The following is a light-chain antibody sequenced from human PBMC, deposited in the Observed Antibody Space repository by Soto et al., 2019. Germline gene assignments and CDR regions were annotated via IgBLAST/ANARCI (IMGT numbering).Light chain of an antibody. V-gene: IGKV3-20*01. Sequence: IVLTQSPGTLSLSPGERATLSCRASQSVSRTYLAWYQQKPVQAPRLLIYDASTRATGIPDRFSGSGSGTEFILTISGLEPEDFAVYYCQQYGNSPALTFGGGTKVDIK. J-gene: IGKJ4*01. CDR2: DAS. CDR3: QQYGNSPALT. CDR1: QSVSRTY.